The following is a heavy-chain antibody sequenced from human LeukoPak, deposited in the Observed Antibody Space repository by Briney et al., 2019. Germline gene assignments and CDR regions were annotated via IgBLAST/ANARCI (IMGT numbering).Heavy chain of an antibody. D-gene: IGHD3-16*02. CDR1: GGSLSGYY. CDR2: INHSGST. Sequence: SETLSLTCAVYGGSLSGYYWNWIRQPPGKGLEWIGEINHSGSTNYNPSLKSRVTISVDTSKNQFSLKLSSVTAADTAVYYCARGQHDYVWGSYRYPPVNYWGQGTLVTVSS. V-gene: IGHV4-34*01. J-gene: IGHJ4*02. CDR3: ARGQHDYVWGSYRYPPVNY.